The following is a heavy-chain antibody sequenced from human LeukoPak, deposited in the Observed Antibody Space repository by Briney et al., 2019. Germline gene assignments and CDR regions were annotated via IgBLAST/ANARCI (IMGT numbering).Heavy chain of an antibody. J-gene: IGHJ4*02. CDR1: GGSISSYY. CDR3: ARGGYGASSGFDY. Sequence: PSETLSLTCTVSGGSISSYYWSWIRQPAGKGLEWIGRVYTSGSPNYNPSLESRVTMSVDTSKNQFSLNLSSVTAADTAEYYCARGGYGASSGFDYWGQGTLVTVSS. D-gene: IGHD4-23*01. V-gene: IGHV4-4*07. CDR2: VYTSGSP.